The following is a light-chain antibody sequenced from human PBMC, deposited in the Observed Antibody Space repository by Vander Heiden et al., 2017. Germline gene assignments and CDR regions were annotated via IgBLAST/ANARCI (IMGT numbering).Light chain of an antibody. CDR1: SSDVGGYNY. V-gene: IGLV2-11*01. J-gene: IGLJ3*02. Sequence: QSALTQPRSVSGSHGQSVTICCTGTSSDVGGYNYVSWYQQHPGKAPKLMIYDVSKRPSGVPDRFSGSKSGNTASLTISGLQAEDEADYYCCSYAGSYTLVFGGGTKVTVL. CDR2: DVS. CDR3: CSYAGSYTLV.